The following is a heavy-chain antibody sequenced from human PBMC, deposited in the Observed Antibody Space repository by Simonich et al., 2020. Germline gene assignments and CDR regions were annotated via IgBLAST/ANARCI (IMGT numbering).Heavy chain of an antibody. CDR2: SNPNSGGT. CDR1: GYTFTGYY. CDR3: ARNGLVGILKAFDI. J-gene: IGHJ3*02. V-gene: IGHV1-2*02. D-gene: IGHD2-21*01. Sequence: QVQLVQSGAEVKKPGASVKVSCKASGYTFTGYYMHWVRQAPGQGLEWWGGSNPNSGGTNYAQKFQGRVTMPRDTSISTAYMELSRLRSDDTAVYYCARNGLVGILKAFDIWGQGTMVTVSS.